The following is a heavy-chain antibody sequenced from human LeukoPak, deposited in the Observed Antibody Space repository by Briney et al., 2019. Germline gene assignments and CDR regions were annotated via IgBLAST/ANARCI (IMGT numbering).Heavy chain of an antibody. CDR2: IIPIFGTA. V-gene: IGHV1-69*05. CDR1: GGTFRSYT. J-gene: IGHJ4*02. D-gene: IGHD1-1*01. CDR3: ARHAGYNWNDAIDY. Sequence: ASVTVSCKASGGTFRSYTVSWVRQAPGQGLEWMGGIIPIFGTAKYAQKFQGRVTITTDESTSTAYMELSSLRSEDTAVYYCARHAGYNWNDAIDYWGQGTLVTVSS.